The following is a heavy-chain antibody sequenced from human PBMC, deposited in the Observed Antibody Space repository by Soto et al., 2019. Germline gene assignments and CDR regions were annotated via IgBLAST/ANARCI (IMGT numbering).Heavy chain of an antibody. V-gene: IGHV4-39*01. CDR2: IYYSGST. D-gene: IGHD6-19*01. J-gene: IGHJ6*03. CDR3: ARLAAYYMDV. CDR1: GGSISSSSYY. Sequence: SETLSLTCTVSGGSISSSSYYWGWIRQPPGKGLEWIGSIYYSGSTYYNPSLKSRVTISVDTSKIQFSLKLSSVTAADTAVYYCARLAAYYMDVWGKGTTVTVSS.